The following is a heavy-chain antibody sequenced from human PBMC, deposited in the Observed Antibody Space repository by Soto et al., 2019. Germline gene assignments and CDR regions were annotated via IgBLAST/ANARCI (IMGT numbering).Heavy chain of an antibody. CDR1: GGSISSGGYS. Sequence: SETLSLTCAVSGGSISSGGYSWSWIRQPPGKGLEWIGYIYHSGSTYYSPSLKSRATISVDRSKNQFSLKLSSVTAADTAVYYCASMRGGYDSRGYDYGGQGTLVTVSS. J-gene: IGHJ4*02. CDR3: ASMRGGYDSRGYDY. D-gene: IGHD3-22*01. CDR2: IYHSGST. V-gene: IGHV4-30-2*01.